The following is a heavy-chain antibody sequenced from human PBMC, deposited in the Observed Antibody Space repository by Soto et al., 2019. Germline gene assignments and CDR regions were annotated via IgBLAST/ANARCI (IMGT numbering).Heavy chain of an antibody. CDR2: INIDGSRI. V-gene: IGHV3-74*01. CDR3: IRGDGDRFDGNGYLGRH. D-gene: IGHD3-22*01. CDR1: GFTFSSYW. J-gene: IGHJ4*02. Sequence: EVQLVESGGGLVQPGGSLRLSCAASGFTFSSYWMHWVRQAPGKGLVWVSRINIDGSRISYADFVKGRCTISRVDEKTTVYMQMNSLRVEDTAVYYCIRGDGDRFDGNGYLGRHWGQGTLVTVSS.